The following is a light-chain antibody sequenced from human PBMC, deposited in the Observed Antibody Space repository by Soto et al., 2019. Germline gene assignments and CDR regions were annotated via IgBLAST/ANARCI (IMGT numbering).Light chain of an antibody. CDR1: QSVSSN. J-gene: IGKJ1*01. CDR2: DAS. CDR3: QQYNNWPPWT. Sequence: EVVMTQSPATLSVSPGERATLSCRASQSVSSNLAWYQQKPGQAPRLLIYDASTRATGIPARFSGSGSGTDFTLTISSLQSEDFALYYCQQYNNWPPWTFGQGTKAEIK. V-gene: IGKV3-15*01.